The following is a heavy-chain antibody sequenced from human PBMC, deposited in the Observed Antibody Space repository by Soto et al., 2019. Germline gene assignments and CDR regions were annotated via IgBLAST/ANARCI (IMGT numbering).Heavy chain of an antibody. CDR3: AREGISGWNGLNWFDP. J-gene: IGHJ5*02. CDR1: GFTFSSYS. D-gene: IGHD6-19*01. CDR2: ISSSSSTI. V-gene: IGHV3-48*01. Sequence: EVQLVESGGGLVQPGGSLRLSCAASGFTFSSYSMNWVRQAPGKGLEWVSYISSSSSTIYYADFVKGRFTISRDKAKNSLNLQMKSLRAEDTAVYYCAREGISGWNGLNWFDPWGQGTLVTVSS.